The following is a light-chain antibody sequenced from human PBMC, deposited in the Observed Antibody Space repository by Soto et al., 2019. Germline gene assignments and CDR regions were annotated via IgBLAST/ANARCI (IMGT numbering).Light chain of an antibody. CDR3: KQYNSYSRRT. Sequence: DIQMTQSPSTLSASVGDRVTITCRASQSISSWLAWYQQKPGKAPKLLIYKASSLESGGPSRFSGSGSGTEFTLTNTNLQPDDFATYYCKQYNSYSRRTFGQGPKVDIK. CDR2: KAS. CDR1: QSISSW. V-gene: IGKV1-5*03. J-gene: IGKJ1*01.